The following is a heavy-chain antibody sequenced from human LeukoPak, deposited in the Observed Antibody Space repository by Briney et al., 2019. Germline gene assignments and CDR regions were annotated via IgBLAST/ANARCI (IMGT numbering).Heavy chain of an antibody. CDR3: ARKMGVVVPAAIDWFDP. D-gene: IGHD2-2*01. CDR1: GGSFSGYY. CDR2: INHSGST. J-gene: IGHJ5*02. V-gene: IGHV4-34*01. Sequence: SETLSLTCAVYGGSFSGYYWSWIRQPPGKGLEWIGEINHSGSTNYNPSLKSRVTISVDTSKNQFSLKLSSVTAADTAVYYCARKMGVVVPAAIDWFDPWDRGTLVTVSS.